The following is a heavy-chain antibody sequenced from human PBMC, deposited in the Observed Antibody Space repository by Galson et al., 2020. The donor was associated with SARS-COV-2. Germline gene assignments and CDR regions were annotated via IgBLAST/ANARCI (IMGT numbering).Heavy chain of an antibody. CDR1: GFTFSSYA. V-gene: IGHV3-30*01. CDR3: ARGGGYSYGSYFDY. Sequence: GESLKISCAASGFTFSSYAMHWVRQAPGKGLEWVAVISYDGSNKYYADSVKGRFTISRDNSKNTLYLQMNSLRAEDTAVYYCARGGGYSYGSYFDYWGQGTLVTVSS. J-gene: IGHJ4*02. CDR2: ISYDGSNK. D-gene: IGHD5-18*01.